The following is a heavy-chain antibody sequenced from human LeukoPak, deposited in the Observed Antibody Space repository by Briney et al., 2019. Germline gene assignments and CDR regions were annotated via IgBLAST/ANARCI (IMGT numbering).Heavy chain of an antibody. CDR3: ARDRGSGYDWNAFDI. D-gene: IGHD5-12*01. CDR2: ISSSGSTI. Sequence: GGSLRLSCAASGFTFSDYYMSWIRQAPGKGLEWVSYISSSGSTIYYADSVKGRFTISRDNAKNSLYLQMNSLRAEDTAVYYCARDRGSGYDWNAFDIWGQGTMVTVSS. V-gene: IGHV3-11*01. J-gene: IGHJ3*02. CDR1: GFTFSDYY.